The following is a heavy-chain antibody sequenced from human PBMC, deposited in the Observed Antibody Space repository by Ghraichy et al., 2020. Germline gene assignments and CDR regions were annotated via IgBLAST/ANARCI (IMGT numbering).Heavy chain of an antibody. D-gene: IGHD1-26*01. V-gene: IGHV3-43*01. Sequence: GGSLRLSCAASGFTFTDYKMHWVRQAPGKGLEWVSLITWDGGNTNYADFVKGRFTISRDNNKNSLYLLMNSLRFDDTALYYCVKGGSLGAFDMWGQGTMVTVAS. CDR3: VKGGSLGAFDM. CDR1: GFTFTDYK. J-gene: IGHJ3*02. CDR2: ITWDGGNT.